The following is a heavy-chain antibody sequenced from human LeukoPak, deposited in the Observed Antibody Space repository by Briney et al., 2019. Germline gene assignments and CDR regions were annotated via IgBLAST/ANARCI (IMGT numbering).Heavy chain of an antibody. Sequence: GGSLRLSCAASGFTFSSYWMSWVRQAPGKGLAWVANIKQDGREKYYVDSVKGRFTISRDNAKNSLYLQMNSLRAEDTAVYYCARDPYYDFWSGYHHFDYWGQGTLVTVSS. CDR1: GFTFSSYW. CDR2: IKQDGREK. J-gene: IGHJ4*02. V-gene: IGHV3-7*01. CDR3: ARDPYYDFWSGYHHFDY. D-gene: IGHD3-3*01.